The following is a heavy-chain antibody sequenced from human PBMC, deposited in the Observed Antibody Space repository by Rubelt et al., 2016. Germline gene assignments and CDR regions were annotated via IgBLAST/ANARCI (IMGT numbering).Heavy chain of an antibody. V-gene: IGHV4-34*01. CDR1: GGSFSGYY. CDR2: INHSGST. Sequence: QVQLQQWGSGLLKPSETLSPTCAVYGGSFSGYYLSWIRQPPGKGLEWIGEINHSGSTNYNPSLKSRVTISVDTSKNQFSPGLTSVTAADTAVYYCARLQWELSTIDFWGQGTLVTVSS. D-gene: IGHD1-26*01. J-gene: IGHJ4*02. CDR3: ARLQWELSTIDF.